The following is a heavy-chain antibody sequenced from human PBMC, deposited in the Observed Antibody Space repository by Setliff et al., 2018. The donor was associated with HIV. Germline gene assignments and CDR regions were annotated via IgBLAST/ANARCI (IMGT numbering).Heavy chain of an antibody. J-gene: IGHJ4*02. CDR2: ISHGGST. D-gene: IGHD3-16*01. Sequence: PSETLSLTCAVYGGSFSAYYWTWIRQPPGKGLAWIGEISHGGSTSYNPSLKSRVTISLDTSKNQFSLNLTSVTAADTAVYYCARLGEFWSQGSLVTVSS. V-gene: IGHV4-34*01. CDR1: GGSFSAYY. CDR3: ARLGEF.